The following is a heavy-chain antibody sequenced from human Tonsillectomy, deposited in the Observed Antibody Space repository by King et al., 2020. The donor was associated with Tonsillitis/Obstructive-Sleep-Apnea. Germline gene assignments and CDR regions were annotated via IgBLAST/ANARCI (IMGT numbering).Heavy chain of an antibody. Sequence: VQCGAEVKKPGASVKVSCKASGYTFNSYGITWVRQAPGQGLEWMGWISPYNGNTNYEQKLQGRVTMTTDTSTRTAYMELRSLRSDDTAVYYCARVDGSSGYSDWYFDLWGRGTLVTVSS. J-gene: IGHJ2*01. D-gene: IGHD3-22*01. V-gene: IGHV1-18*01. CDR3: ARVDGSSGYSDWYFDL. CDR2: ISPYNGNT. CDR1: GYTFNSYG.